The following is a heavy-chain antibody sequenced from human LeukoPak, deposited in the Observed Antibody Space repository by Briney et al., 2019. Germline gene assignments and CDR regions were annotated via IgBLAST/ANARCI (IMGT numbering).Heavy chain of an antibody. CDR2: IYYSAIT. V-gene: IGHV4-30-4*08. J-gene: IGHJ4*02. Sequence: SQTLSLTCTVSGGSISSGDYYWSWGRQPPGKGLEWICYIYYSAITFYNPSLKSRVTISVDTSKNQFSLKLSSVTAADTAVYYCARDSGNYGDFDYWGQGTLVTVSS. D-gene: IGHD4-17*01. CDR3: ARDSGNYGDFDY. CDR1: GGSISSGDYY.